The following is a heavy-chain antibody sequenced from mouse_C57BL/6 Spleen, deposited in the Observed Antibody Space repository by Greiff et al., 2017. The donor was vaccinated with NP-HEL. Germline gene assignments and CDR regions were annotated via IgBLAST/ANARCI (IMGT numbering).Heavy chain of an antibody. J-gene: IGHJ2*01. V-gene: IGHV1-82*01. CDR2: IYPGDGDT. CDR1: GYAFSSSW. D-gene: IGHD2-2*01. Sequence: VQLQESGPELVKPGASVKISCKASGYAFSSSWMNWVKQRPGKGLEWIGRIYPGDGDTNYNGKFKGKATLTADKSSSTAYMQLSSLTSEDSAVYFCARLGYDYCDYGGQGTTLTVSS. CDR3: ARLGYDYCDY.